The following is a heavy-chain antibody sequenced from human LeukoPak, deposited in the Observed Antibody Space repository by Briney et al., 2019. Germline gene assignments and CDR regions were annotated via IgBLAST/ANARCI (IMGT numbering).Heavy chain of an antibody. CDR2: ISSSGSTI. Sequence: PGGSLRLSCAASGFTFSSYEMNWVRQAPGKGLEWVSYISSSGSTIYYADSVKGRFTISRDNAKNSLYLQMNSLRAEDTAVYYCARVGSGYDWVFDYWGQGTLVTVSS. J-gene: IGHJ4*02. CDR3: ARVGSGYDWVFDY. D-gene: IGHD5-12*01. CDR1: GFTFSSYE. V-gene: IGHV3-48*03.